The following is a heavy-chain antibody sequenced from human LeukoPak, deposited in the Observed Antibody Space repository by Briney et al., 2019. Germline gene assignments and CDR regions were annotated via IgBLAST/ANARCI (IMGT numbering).Heavy chain of an antibody. D-gene: IGHD3-22*01. CDR2: TSSDGRNK. CDR3: AIEPGVGSSGYPPGAFDI. Sequence: GGSLRLSCAASGLTFSSYVMQWVRQAPGKGLEWVAVTSSDGRNKYYADSVKGRFTISRDNSKNTLYLQMNSLRAEDTAVYYCAIEPGVGSSGYPPGAFDIWGQGTMVTVSS. CDR1: GLTFSSYV. V-gene: IGHV3-33*01. J-gene: IGHJ3*02.